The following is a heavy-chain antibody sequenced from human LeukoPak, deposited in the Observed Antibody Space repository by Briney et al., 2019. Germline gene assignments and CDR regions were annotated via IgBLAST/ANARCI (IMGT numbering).Heavy chain of an antibody. V-gene: IGHV3-7*04. CDR2: IKQDGSEK. CDR3: ARENYYDSSGNDAFDV. D-gene: IGHD3-22*01. J-gene: IGHJ3*01. Sequence: GGSLRLSCTVSGFTFSTYWMTWVRQAPGKGLEWVANIKQDGSEKYYVDSVKGRFTITGDNAKKALYLEMNSLRVEDTALHYCARENYYDSSGNDAFDVWGQGTMVTVSS. CDR1: GFTFSTYW.